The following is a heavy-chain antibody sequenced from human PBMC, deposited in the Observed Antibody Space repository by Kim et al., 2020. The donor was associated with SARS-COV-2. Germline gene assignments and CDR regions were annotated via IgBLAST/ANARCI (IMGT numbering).Heavy chain of an antibody. V-gene: IGHV3-53*01. CDR3: AADSSSWSINYYYYYYGMDV. Sequence: GGSLRLSCAASGFTVSSNYMSWVRQAPGKGLEWVSVIYSGGSTYYADSVKGRFTISRDNSKNTLYLQMNSLRAEDTAVYYCAADSSSWSINYYYYYYGMDVWGQGTTVTVSS. J-gene: IGHJ6*02. CDR2: IYSGGST. D-gene: IGHD6-13*01. CDR1: GFTVSSNY.